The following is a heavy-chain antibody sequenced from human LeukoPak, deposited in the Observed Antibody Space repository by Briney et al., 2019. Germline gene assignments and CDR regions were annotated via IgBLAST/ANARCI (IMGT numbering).Heavy chain of an antibody. D-gene: IGHD4-17*01. J-gene: IGHJ4*02. CDR2: ISYDGSNK. CDR3: ANGLYGVYADDY. Sequence: GGSLRLSCAASGFTFSSYGMHWVRQAPGKGLEWVAFISYDGSNKYYADSVKGRFTISRDNPKNTLYLQMNSLRAEDTAVYYCANGLYGVYADDYWGQGTLVTVSS. V-gene: IGHV3-30*19. CDR1: GFTFSSYG.